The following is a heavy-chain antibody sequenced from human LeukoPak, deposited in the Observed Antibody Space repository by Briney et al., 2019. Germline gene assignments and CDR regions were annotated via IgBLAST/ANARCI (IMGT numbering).Heavy chain of an antibody. V-gene: IGHV3-74*01. CDR1: GFSFSGHW. J-gene: IGHJ4*02. CDR3: ARGPNSNWSGLDF. CDR2: ISPTGSTT. Sequence: GGSLRLSCIASGFSFSGHWMHWARQLPGKGLVWVSRISPTGSTTSYADSVKGRFTVSGDNAKNTLYLQVNNLRAEDTAVYYCARGPNSNWSGLDFWGQGTLLTVSS. D-gene: IGHD6-6*01.